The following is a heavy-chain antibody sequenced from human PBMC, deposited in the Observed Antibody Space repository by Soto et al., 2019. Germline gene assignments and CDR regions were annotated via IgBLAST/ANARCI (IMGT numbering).Heavy chain of an antibody. CDR2: IYHSGST. V-gene: IGHV4-4*02. CDR1: GGSISSNKW. D-gene: IGHD2-2*01. J-gene: IGHJ6*02. CDR3: ARDDHIVVVPTSLGAMDV. Sequence: KSSETLSLTCAVYGGSISSNKWWSWVRQPPGKGLEWIGEIYHSGSTNYNPSLKSRVTISLDKSKNQFSLKPTSVTAADSAVYYCARDDHIVVVPTSLGAMDVWGQGTTVTVSS.